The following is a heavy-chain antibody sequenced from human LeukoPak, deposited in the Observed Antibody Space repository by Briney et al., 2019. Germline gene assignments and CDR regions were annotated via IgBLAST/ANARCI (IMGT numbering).Heavy chain of an antibody. CDR3: AMGGYLD. D-gene: IGHD3-16*01. CDR2: INQNGGET. Sequence: GGSLRLSCAASGFTFSSYWMSWVRQAPGKGLEWVSNINQNGGETYYADSVKGRFTISRDNAKNTLYLQLNSLRAEDTAVYYFAMGGYLDWGRGTLVTVS. CDR1: GFTFSSYW. V-gene: IGHV3-7*01. J-gene: IGHJ4*02.